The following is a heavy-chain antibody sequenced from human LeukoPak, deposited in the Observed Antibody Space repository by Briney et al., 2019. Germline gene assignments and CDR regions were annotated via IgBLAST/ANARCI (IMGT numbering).Heavy chain of an antibody. CDR2: IRQDGSEK. J-gene: IGHJ2*01. V-gene: IGHV3-7*01. CDR3: ARISYDSSGPTSYWYFDL. Sequence: GGSLRLSRAASEFTFSSYWMSWVRQAPGKGLEWVANIRQDGSEKYYVDSVKGRFTISRDNAKKSLYLQMNSLRAEDTAVYYCARISYDSSGPTSYWYFDLWGRGTLVTVSS. CDR1: EFTFSSYW. D-gene: IGHD3-22*01.